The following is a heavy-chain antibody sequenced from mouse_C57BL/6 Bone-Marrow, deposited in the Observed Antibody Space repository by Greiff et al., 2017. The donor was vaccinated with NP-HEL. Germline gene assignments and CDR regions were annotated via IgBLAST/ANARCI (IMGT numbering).Heavy chain of an antibody. D-gene: IGHD1-1*01. J-gene: IGHJ4*01. V-gene: IGHV1-55*01. Sequence: VQLHQPGAELVKPGASVKMSCKASGYTFTSYWITWVKQRPGQGLEWIGDIYPGSGSTNYNEKFKSKATLTVDTSSSTAYMQLSSLTSEDSAVYYCARGRSRHAMDYWGQGTSVTVSS. CDR3: ARGRSRHAMDY. CDR2: IYPGSGST. CDR1: GYTFTSYW.